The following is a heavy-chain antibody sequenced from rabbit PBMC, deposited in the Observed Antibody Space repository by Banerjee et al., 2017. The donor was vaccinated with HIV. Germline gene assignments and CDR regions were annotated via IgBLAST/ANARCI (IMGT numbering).Heavy chain of an antibody. J-gene: IGHJ4*01. D-gene: IGHD3-1*01. Sequence: QSLEESGGDLVKPGASLTLTCTASEFSFSGSYWICWVRQAPGKGLEWIACIDAGSSGSTYYASWAKGRFTISKTSSTTVTLQMTSLTAADTATYFCARTWNLWGQGTLVTVS. V-gene: IGHV1S40*01. CDR2: IDAGSSGST. CDR1: EFSFSGSYW. CDR3: ARTWNL.